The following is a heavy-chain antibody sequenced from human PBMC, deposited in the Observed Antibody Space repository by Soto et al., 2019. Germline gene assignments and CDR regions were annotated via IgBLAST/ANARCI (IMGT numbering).Heavy chain of an antibody. CDR1: GFTVSSNY. CDR2: IYSGGST. D-gene: IGHD3-16*01. CDR3: ATRLHLGELPVDY. V-gene: IGHV3-66*01. Sequence: GGSLRLSCAASGFTVSSNYMSWVRPAPGKGLEWVSVIYSGGSTYYADSVKGRFTISRDNSKNTLYLQMNSLRAEDTAVYYCATRLHLGELPVDYWGQGTLVTVSS. J-gene: IGHJ4*02.